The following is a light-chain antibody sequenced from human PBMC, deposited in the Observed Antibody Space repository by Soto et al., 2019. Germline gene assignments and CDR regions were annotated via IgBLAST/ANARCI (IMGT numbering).Light chain of an antibody. CDR2: AAS. Sequence: DIQMTQSPSSLSASVEDRVTITCRASQSISSHLNWYQQKPGKAPKLLIFAASSLQSGVPSRFSGSRPGPDFTLTISSLQPEDFATYYCQQSYSSPPTFGQGTKVDIK. V-gene: IGKV1-39*01. CDR3: QQSYSSPPT. J-gene: IGKJ1*01. CDR1: QSISSH.